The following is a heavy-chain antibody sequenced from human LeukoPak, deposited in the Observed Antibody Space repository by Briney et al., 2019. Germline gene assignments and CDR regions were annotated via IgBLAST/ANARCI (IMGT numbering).Heavy chain of an antibody. D-gene: IGHD3-9*01. CDR3: ATGNDILTSFYE. V-gene: IGHV3-9*01. Sequence: PGRSLRLSCVLSGGTFDDYAMHWVRRSPGRGLEWVSGISWNSVDIVYTASVRGRFTISRDNAKNSSYLQMNNLRPEDTALYYCATGNDILTSFYEWGLGTLVTVSS. J-gene: IGHJ4*02. CDR2: ISWNSVDI. CDR1: GGTFDDYA.